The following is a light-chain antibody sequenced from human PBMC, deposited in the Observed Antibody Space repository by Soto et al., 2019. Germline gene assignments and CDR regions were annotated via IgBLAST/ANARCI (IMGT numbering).Light chain of an antibody. CDR2: AVS. CDR1: SSDIGSYDH. V-gene: IGLV2-14*03. CDR3: ISYTDRQSYL. Sequence: SALTQPASVSGSPGQSITISCSGTSSDIGSYDHVAWYRQFPGKSPKLIIYAVSDRPSGVSDRFSGSKSGISASLTISGLQTEDEADYYCISYTDRQSYLFGTGTKVTVL. J-gene: IGLJ1*01.